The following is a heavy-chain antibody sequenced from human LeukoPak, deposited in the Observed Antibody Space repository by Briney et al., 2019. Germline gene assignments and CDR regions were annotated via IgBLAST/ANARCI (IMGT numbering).Heavy chain of an antibody. V-gene: IGHV3-48*01. CDR3: ARGGVTFDY. Sequence: GGSLRLSCAASGFTFSSYSMNWVRQAPGKGLEWVSDISSSSSTIYYADSVKGRFTISRDNAKNSLYLEMNSLRAEDTAVYYCARGGVTFDYWGQGTLVTVSS. CDR2: ISSSSSTI. J-gene: IGHJ4*02. CDR1: GFTFSSYS. D-gene: IGHD5-18*01.